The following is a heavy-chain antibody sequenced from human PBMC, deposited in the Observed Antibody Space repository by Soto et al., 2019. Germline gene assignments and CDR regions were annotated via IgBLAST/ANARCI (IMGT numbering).Heavy chain of an antibody. D-gene: IGHD2-2*01. Sequence: SETLSLTCTVSGGSISNYYWSWIRQPPGRGLEWIGSIYHSGKTDFNPSLNSRVTISLDTSKKQFSLKMTSLTAADTAVYYCAREDIVVVPAAIQRRNYYYGMDLWGQGTTVTVSS. V-gene: IGHV4-59*01. CDR3: AREDIVVVPAAIQRRNYYYGMDL. J-gene: IGHJ6*02. CDR1: GGSISNYY. CDR2: IYHSGKT.